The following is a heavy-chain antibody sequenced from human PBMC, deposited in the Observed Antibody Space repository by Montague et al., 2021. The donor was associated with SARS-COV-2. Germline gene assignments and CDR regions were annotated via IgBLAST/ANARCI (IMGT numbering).Heavy chain of an antibody. D-gene: IGHD3-16*01. Sequence: PALVKPTQTLTLTRSFSGFSLSASGVSVGWIRQPPGQALEWLALIFWDDDKRYSPSLKNRLTVTKDTSKNQVVLTMTNMDPVDTATYYCARRPGWGGDTYDTWGQGTTVTVSA. J-gene: IGHJ3*02. CDR1: GFSLSASGVS. CDR3: ARRPGWGGDTYDT. CDR2: IFWDDDK. V-gene: IGHV2-5*02.